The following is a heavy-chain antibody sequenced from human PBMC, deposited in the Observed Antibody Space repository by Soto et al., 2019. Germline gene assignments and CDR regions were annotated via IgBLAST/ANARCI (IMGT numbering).Heavy chain of an antibody. CDR1: GYPLTASY. CDR2: IDPSGGST. Sequence: XAGKVACKASGYPLTASYMHWVRRAPGQGLEWMGIIDPSGGSTSYSQKFQGRVTMTRDTSTSTVYMELNSLRSEDTAVFYCARDSGHYYRSDAFDKWAQGTMVTVSS. V-gene: IGHV1-46*01. D-gene: IGHD1-26*01. CDR3: ARDSGHYYRSDAFDK. J-gene: IGHJ3*02.